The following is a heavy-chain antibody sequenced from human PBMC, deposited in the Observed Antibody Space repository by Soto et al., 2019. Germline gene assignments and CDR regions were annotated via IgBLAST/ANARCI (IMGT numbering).Heavy chain of an antibody. D-gene: IGHD1-26*01. J-gene: IGHJ6*02. Sequence: GGSLRLSCSASGFTFNIYTMHWVRQAPGKGLEWVAVISHEGTKENYASSVRGRFTISRDNSKNTLYLQMNSLRVEDTAVYYCARAQCATRRESDYYYCGMDVWGQGTTVTVSS. CDR1: GFTFNIYT. CDR3: ARAQCATRRESDYYYCGMDV. V-gene: IGHV3-30-3*01. CDR2: ISHEGTKE.